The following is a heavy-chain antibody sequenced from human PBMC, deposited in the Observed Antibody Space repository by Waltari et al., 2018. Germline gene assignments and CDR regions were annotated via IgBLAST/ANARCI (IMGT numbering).Heavy chain of an antibody. V-gene: IGHV1-24*01. Sequence: QVQLVQSGAEVKTPGASVKVSCQVSGCSLTALSLHSVLQAPGKELEWMGGFDPEDGETIYAQKFQGRVTMTEDTSTDTAYMELSSLRSEDTAVYYCAKKYYDSSGYYYGYFDLWGRGTLVTVSS. CDR3: AKKYYDSSGYYYGYFDL. CDR1: GCSLTALS. J-gene: IGHJ2*01. D-gene: IGHD3-22*01. CDR2: FDPEDGET.